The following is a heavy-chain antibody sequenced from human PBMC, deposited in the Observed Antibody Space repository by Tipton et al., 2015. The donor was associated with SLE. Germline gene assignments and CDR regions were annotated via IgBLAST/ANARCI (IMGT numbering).Heavy chain of an antibody. J-gene: IGHJ4*02. V-gene: IGHV1-18*01. CDR2: ISAYNGNT. CDR1: GYTFSSYG. D-gene: IGHD3-10*01. CDR3: ARDQYSYVSGTYPF. Sequence: QVQLVQSGDEVKKPGASVKVSCKASGYTFSSYGFSWVRQAPGQGLEWMAWISAYNGNTHFARKFQGRVSMTTDTSTSTAYMELTSLKSDVTAVYYCARDQYSYVSGTYPFWGQASRVTVSS.